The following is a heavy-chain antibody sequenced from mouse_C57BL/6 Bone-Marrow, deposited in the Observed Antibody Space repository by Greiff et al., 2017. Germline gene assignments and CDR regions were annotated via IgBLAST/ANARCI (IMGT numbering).Heavy chain of an antibody. CDR3: ARDNFWFAY. J-gene: IGHJ3*01. CDR1: GFTFSSYA. V-gene: IGHV5-4*01. Sequence: EVRLVESGGGLVKPGGSLKLSCAASGFTFSSYAMSWVRQTPETRLEWVAAISAGGSYTYYPDNVKGRFAISRDNAKNNLYLQMSHLKSEDTAMYYCARDNFWFAYGGRGTLVTVTA. D-gene: IGHD1-3*01. CDR2: ISAGGSYT.